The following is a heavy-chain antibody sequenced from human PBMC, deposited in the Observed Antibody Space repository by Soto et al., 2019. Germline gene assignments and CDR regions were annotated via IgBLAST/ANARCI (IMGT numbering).Heavy chain of an antibody. J-gene: IGHJ6*02. CDR3: AKDAGTTFYYYYGMDV. CDR2: ISYDGSNK. V-gene: IGHV3-30*18. Sequence: PGGSLRLSCAASGFTFSSYGMHWVRQAPGKGLEWVAVISYDGSNKYYADSVKGRFTISRDNSKNTLYLQMNSLRAEDTAVYYCAKDAGTTFYYYYGMDVWGQGTTVTVS. D-gene: IGHD1-7*01. CDR1: GFTFSSYG.